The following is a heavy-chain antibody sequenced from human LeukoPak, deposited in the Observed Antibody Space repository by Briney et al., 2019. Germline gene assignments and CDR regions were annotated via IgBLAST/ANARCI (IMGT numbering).Heavy chain of an antibody. CDR2: IYYSGST. V-gene: IGHV4-59*01. CDR1: VGSISSYY. CDR3: ARDTPTDY. J-gene: IGHJ4*02. Sequence: AVTLSLPCTVSVGSISSYYWSWIRQPPGKGLVGIGYIYYSGSTNYNPSPKSRVTISKDTAKNQLSLKLSSVTAADTAVYYCARDTPTDYWGQGTLVTASS.